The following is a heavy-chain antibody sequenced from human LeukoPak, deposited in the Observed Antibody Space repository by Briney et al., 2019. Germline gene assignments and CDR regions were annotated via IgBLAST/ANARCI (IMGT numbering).Heavy chain of an antibody. V-gene: IGHV1-2*02. CDR2: INPNSGGT. J-gene: IGHJ4*02. Sequence: ASVKVSCKASGYTFTGYYMHWVRQAPGQGLEWMGWINPNSGGTNYAQKFQGRVTMTRDTSISTAYIELSRLRSDDTAVYYCASHYDSSGPISFDPKFDYWGQGTLVTVSS. CDR3: ASHYDSSGPISFDPKFDY. D-gene: IGHD3-22*01. CDR1: GYTFTGYY.